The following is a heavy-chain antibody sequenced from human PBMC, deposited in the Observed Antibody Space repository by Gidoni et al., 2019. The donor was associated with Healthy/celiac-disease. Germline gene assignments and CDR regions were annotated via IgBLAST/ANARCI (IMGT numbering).Heavy chain of an antibody. V-gene: IGHV1-69*01. Sequence: QVQLVQSGAEVKKPGSSVKVSCKASGGTFSSHAISWVRQAPGQGLEWMGGIIPILGTANYAQKFQGRVTITADESTSTAYMELSSLRSEDTAVYYCARGQYSSSWYYYGMDVWGQGTTVTVSS. CDR1: GGTFSSHA. CDR2: IIPILGTA. D-gene: IGHD6-13*01. J-gene: IGHJ6*02. CDR3: ARGQYSSSWYYYGMDV.